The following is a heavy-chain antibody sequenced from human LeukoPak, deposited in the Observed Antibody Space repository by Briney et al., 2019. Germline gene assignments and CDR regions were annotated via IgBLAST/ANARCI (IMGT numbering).Heavy chain of an antibody. D-gene: IGHD4-17*01. CDR1: GFTFSDYY. J-gene: IGHJ5*02. Sequence: GGSLRLSCAASGFTFSDYYMSWIRQAPGKGLEWVSYISSSGSTIYYADSVKGRFTISRDNAKNSLYLQMNSLRAEDTAVYYCAKDRHGMIYGDWYNWFDPWGQGTLVTVSS. V-gene: IGHV3-11*01. CDR3: AKDRHGMIYGDWYNWFDP. CDR2: ISSSGSTI.